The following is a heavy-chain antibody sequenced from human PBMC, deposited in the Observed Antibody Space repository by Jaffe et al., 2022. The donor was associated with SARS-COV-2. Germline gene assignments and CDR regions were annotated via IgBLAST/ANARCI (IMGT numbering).Heavy chain of an antibody. CDR3: ARGGGGTFLNSFDY. J-gene: IGHJ4*02. CDR1: GGSISNYY. V-gene: IGHV4-59*01. D-gene: IGHD1-26*01. CDR2: VYSSGST. Sequence: VQLQESGPGLVKPSETLSLTCTVSGGSISNYYWSWIRQSPGKGLEWIGFVYSSGSTNYNPALKSRVSLSVDTSKNQFSLKVNSVAAADTAVYYCARGGGGTFLNSFDYWGQGTLVTVSS.